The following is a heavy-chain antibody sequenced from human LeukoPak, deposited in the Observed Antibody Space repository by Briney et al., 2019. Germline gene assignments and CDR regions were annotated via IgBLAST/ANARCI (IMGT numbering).Heavy chain of an antibody. CDR3: ARDPMTTVTTSNY. CDR1: GGSFSGYY. V-gene: IGHV4-34*01. Sequence: SETLSLTCAVYGGSFSGYYWSWIRQPPRKGLEWIGEINHSGSTNYNPSLKSRVTISVDTSKNQFSLKLCSVTAADTAVYYCARDPMTTVTTSNYWGQGTLVTVSS. J-gene: IGHJ4*02. D-gene: IGHD4-17*01. CDR2: INHSGST.